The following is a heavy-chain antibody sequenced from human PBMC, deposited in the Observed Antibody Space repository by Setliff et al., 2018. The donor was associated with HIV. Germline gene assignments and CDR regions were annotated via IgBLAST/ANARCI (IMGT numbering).Heavy chain of an antibody. CDR1: GGSISNSSSY. Sequence: PSETLSLTCSVSGGSISNSSSYWGWIRQPPGKELEWIGSIHFSGTTYYNPSLKSRVTISVDTSKNQFFLKLTSVTAADTAMYYCARSPDYWGQGTQVTVSS. CDR3: ARSPDY. J-gene: IGHJ4*02. CDR2: IHFSGTT. V-gene: IGHV4-39*07.